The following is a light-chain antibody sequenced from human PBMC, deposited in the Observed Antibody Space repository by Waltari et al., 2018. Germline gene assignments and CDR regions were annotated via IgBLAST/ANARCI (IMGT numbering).Light chain of an antibody. J-gene: IGKJ4*01. Sequence: DFQMTQSPSTLAASVGDSVTIACRASHSIDSWLAWYQQKPGKAPKLLIYDASNLDSGVPSRFSGSGSGTEFALTISSLQPDDFATYYCQQYRDYPLTFGGGTNLEIK. CDR2: DAS. V-gene: IGKV1-5*01. CDR1: HSIDSW. CDR3: QQYRDYPLT.